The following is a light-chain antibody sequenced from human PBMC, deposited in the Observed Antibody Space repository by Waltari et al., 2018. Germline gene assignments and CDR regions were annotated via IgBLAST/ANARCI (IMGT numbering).Light chain of an antibody. CDR1: QSLTKRY. CDR3: QQYGSSILYT. J-gene: IGKJ2*01. CDR2: GAS. V-gene: IGKV3-20*01. Sequence: EVVLTQSPATLSLSPGESATLSCRASQSLTKRYLAWYQQKPGQAPRLLIYGASSMAAGIPDRFSGSGSGTDFTLIISRLEPDDFAVYYCQQYGSSILYTFGQGTKLEIK.